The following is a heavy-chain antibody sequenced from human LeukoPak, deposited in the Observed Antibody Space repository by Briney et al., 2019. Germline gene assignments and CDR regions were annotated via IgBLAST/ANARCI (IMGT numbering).Heavy chain of an antibody. CDR1: GYTFTSYG. V-gene: IGHV1-18*01. Sequence: ASVKVSCKASGYTFTSYGISWVRQAPGQGLEWMGWISAYNGNTNYAQKLQGRVTMTTDTSTSTAYMELRSLRSDDTAVYYCARDFRLGYYYGMDVWVQGTTVTVSS. J-gene: IGHJ6*02. CDR2: ISAYNGNT. CDR3: ARDFRLGYYYGMDV. D-gene: IGHD3/OR15-3a*01.